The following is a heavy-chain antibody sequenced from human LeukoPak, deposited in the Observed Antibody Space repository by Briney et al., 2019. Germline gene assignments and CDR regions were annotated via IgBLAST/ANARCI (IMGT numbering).Heavy chain of an antibody. CDR1: GFTVSSNY. V-gene: IGHV4-34*08. J-gene: IGHJ4*02. Sequence: PGGSLRLSCAASGFTVSSNYMSWIRQPPGKGLEWIGEINHSGSTNYNPSLKSRVTISVDTSKNQFSLKLSSVTAADTAVYYCATTNVVLAAPPIRRIDYWGQGTLVTVSS. CDR3: ATTNVVLAAPPIRRIDY. D-gene: IGHD2-2*01. CDR2: INHSGST.